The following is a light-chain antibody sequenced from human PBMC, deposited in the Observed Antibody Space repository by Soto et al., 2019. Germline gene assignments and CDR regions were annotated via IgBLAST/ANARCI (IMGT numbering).Light chain of an antibody. V-gene: IGKV3-11*01. CDR2: DAS. J-gene: IGKJ4*01. CDR1: QSIRNY. CDR3: QQRNDWVT. Sequence: EVVLTQSPATLSLSPGERATLSCRASQSIRNYLAWYQQKPSQAPRLLIYDASNRATGIPARFSGSGSGTDFILTISSLEPEDSGVYYCQQRNDWVTFGGGTKVEIK.